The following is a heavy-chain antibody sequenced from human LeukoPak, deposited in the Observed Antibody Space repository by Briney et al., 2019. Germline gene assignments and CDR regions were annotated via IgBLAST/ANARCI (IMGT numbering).Heavy chain of an antibody. CDR2: IILIGGST. J-gene: IGHJ4*02. CDR3: AKDRDCSSTTCSRYFDN. D-gene: IGHD2-2*01. Sequence: PGGSLRLSCAASGFTFSIYAMSWVRQAPGKGLDWVSGIILIGGSTYYADSVKGRFTISRDNSMNTLYLQMNSLSAEDTAVYYCAKDRDCSSTTCSRYFDNWGQGTLVTVSS. V-gene: IGHV3-23*01. CDR1: GFTFSIYA.